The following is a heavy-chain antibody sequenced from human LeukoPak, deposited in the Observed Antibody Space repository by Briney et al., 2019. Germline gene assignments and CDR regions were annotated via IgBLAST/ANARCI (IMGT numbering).Heavy chain of an antibody. J-gene: IGHJ4*02. Sequence: GSLRLSCAASGFTFSNAYMSWVRQPPGKGLEWIGEINHSGSTNYNPSLKSRVTISVDTSKNQFSLKLSSVTAADTAVYYCARMGERWWPTTRTFDYWGQGTLVTVSS. CDR1: GFTFSNAY. D-gene: IGHD1-26*01. V-gene: IGHV4-34*01. CDR2: INHSGST. CDR3: ARMGERWWPTTRTFDY.